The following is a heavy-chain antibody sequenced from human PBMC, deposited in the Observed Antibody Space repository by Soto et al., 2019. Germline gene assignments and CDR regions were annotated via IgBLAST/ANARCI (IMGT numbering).Heavy chain of an antibody. Sequence: SPTLSLTCAITGDSVSSNSAGWSWVRQSPSIGLEWLGRTYYRSKWYYEYAVSVRGRITINPDTSKNQYSLQLNSVTPEDTAVYFCARGEQYSGRIFDYWGQGTLVTVSS. CDR3: ARGEQYSGRIFDY. CDR1: GDSVSSNSAG. J-gene: IGHJ4*01. CDR2: TYYRSKWYY. V-gene: IGHV6-1*01. D-gene: IGHD1-26*01.